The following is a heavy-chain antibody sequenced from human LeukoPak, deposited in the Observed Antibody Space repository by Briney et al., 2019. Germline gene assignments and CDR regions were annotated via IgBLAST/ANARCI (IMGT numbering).Heavy chain of an antibody. CDR2: IYHSGST. V-gene: IGHV4-38-2*01. D-gene: IGHD3-10*01. CDR3: ARPGGYGSGSYYDY. Sequence: SETLSLTCPVSGYSISSGYYWGWIRQPPGKGLEWIGSIYHSGSTYYNPSLKSRVTISVDTSRNQFSLKLSSVTAADTAVYYCARPGGYGSGSYYDYWGQGTLVTVSS. CDR1: GYSISSGYY. J-gene: IGHJ4*02.